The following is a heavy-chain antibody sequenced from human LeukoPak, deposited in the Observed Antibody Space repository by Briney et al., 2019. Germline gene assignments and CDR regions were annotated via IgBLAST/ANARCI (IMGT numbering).Heavy chain of an antibody. CDR3: ARDRGQTLPGGY. V-gene: IGHV1-46*01. CDR1: GYTFTSYD. Sequence: ASVKVSCKASGYTFTSYDINWVRQAPGQGLEWMGIINPSGGSTSYAQKFQGRVTMTRDTSTSTVYMELSSLRSEDTAVYYCARDRGQTLPGGYWGQGTLVTVSS. D-gene: IGHD2-8*02. CDR2: INPSGGST. J-gene: IGHJ4*02.